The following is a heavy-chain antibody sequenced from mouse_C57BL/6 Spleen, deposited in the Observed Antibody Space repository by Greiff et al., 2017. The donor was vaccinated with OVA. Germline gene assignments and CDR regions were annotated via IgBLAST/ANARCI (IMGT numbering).Heavy chain of an antibody. J-gene: IGHJ4*01. V-gene: IGHV1-64*01. CDR2: ILPNSGST. Sequence: QVQLQQPGAELVKPGASVKLSCKASGYTFTSYWLHWVKQRPGQGLEWIGMILPNSGSTNYNEKFKSKATLTVDKSSSTAYMHLRSLTSEDSAVYYSARWAAQSNAMDYWGQGTSVTVSS. CDR1: GYTFTSYW. CDR3: ARWAAQSNAMDY. D-gene: IGHD3-2*02.